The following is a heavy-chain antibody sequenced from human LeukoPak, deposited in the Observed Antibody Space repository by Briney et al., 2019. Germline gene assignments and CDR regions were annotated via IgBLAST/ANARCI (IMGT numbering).Heavy chain of an antibody. Sequence: PSETLSLTCTVSGGSISSGGYYWSWIRQHPGKGLEWIGYIYYSGSTYYNPSLKSRVTISVDTSKNQFSLKMSSVTAADTAIYYCAKNGQSGFSFDPWGQGTLVTVAS. CDR3: AKNGQSGFSFDP. CDR1: GGSISSGGYY. V-gene: IGHV4-31*03. D-gene: IGHD2-8*01. J-gene: IGHJ5*02. CDR2: IYYSGST.